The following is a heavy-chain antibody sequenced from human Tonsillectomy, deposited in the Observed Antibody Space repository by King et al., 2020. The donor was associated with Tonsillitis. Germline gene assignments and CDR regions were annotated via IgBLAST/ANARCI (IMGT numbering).Heavy chain of an antibody. CDR3: ARVPYYYGSGSYYNVPWFDP. V-gene: IGHV1-2*02. CDR2: INPNSGGT. D-gene: IGHD3-10*01. J-gene: IGHJ5*02. Sequence: VQLVESGAEVKKPGASVKVSCKASGYTFTGYYMHWVRQAPGQGLEWMGWINPNSGGTNYAQKFQGRVTMTRDTSISTAYMELSRLRSDDTAVYYCARVPYYYGSGSYYNVPWFDPWGQGTLVTVSS. CDR1: GYTFTGYY.